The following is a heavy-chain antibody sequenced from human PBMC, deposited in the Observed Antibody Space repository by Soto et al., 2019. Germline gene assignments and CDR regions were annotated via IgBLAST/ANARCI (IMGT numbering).Heavy chain of an antibody. CDR3: ASTPIAAAPPGWFDP. CDR1: GVTFSSYA. V-gene: IGHV3-23*01. CDR2: ISGSGGST. D-gene: IGHD6-13*01. J-gene: IGHJ5*02. Sequence: GGSLRLSCAASGVTFSSYAMSWVRQAPGKGLEWVSAISGSGGSTYYADSVKGRFTISRDNSKNTLYLQMNSLRAEDTAVYYCASTPIAAAPPGWFDPWGQGTLVTVSS.